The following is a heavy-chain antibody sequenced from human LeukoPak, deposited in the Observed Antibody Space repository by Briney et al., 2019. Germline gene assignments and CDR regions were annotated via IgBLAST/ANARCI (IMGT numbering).Heavy chain of an antibody. CDR3: ARRYCSGGSCYLYEGAFDI. CDR2: IYPGDSDT. CDR1: GYSFTSYW. D-gene: IGHD2-15*01. Sequence: GESLKISCKGSGYSFTSYWIGWVRQMPGKGLEWMGIIYPGDSDTRYSPSFQGQVTISADKSISTAYLQWSSLKASDTAMYYCARRYCSGGSCYLYEGAFDIWGQGTMVTVSS. J-gene: IGHJ3*02. V-gene: IGHV5-51*01.